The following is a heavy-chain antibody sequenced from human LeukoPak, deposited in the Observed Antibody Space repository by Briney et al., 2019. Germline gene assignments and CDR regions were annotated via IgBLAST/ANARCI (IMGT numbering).Heavy chain of an antibody. V-gene: IGHV4-39*07. Sequence: SETLSLTCTVSGDSISSSTYYWGWIRQPPGKGLEWIGSVYSSGSTNSNPSLKTRVTISVDTSKNQFSLKLNFVTAADTAVYYCARDTDYYDSSGYYRLFDYWGQGTLVTVSS. CDR2: VYSSGST. CDR3: ARDTDYYDSSGYYRLFDY. J-gene: IGHJ4*02. D-gene: IGHD3-22*01. CDR1: GDSISSSTYY.